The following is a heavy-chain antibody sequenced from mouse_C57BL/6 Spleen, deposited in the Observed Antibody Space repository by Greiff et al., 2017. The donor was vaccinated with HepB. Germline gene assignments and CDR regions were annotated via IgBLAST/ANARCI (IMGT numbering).Heavy chain of an antibody. CDR2: IWRGGST. V-gene: IGHV2-2*01. Sequence: VQRVESGPGLVQPSQSLSITCTVSGFSLTSYGVHWVRQSPGKGLEWLGVIWRGGSTDYNAAFISRLSISKDNSKSQVFLKMNSLQADDTAIYYCARNGVAPRYFDVWGTGTTVTVSS. D-gene: IGHD1-3*01. CDR3: ARNGVAPRYFDV. J-gene: IGHJ1*03. CDR1: GFSLTSYG.